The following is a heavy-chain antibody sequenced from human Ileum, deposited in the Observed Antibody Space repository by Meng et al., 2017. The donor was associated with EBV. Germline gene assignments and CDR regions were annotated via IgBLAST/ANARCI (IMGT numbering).Heavy chain of an antibody. D-gene: IGHD1-7*01. CDR1: GDSISSDIW. J-gene: IGHJ4*02. CDR2: VYHRGDT. V-gene: IGHV4-4*02. Sequence: QGQRQGAGPGLVKPSGPLSLTCTVSGDSISSDIWWSWVRQPPGKGLEWIGEVYHRGDTNYNPSLKSRVDISVDKSKNQFYLSLFSVTAADTAVYYCGRDQGRELINHWGQGTLVTVSS. CDR3: GRDQGRELINH.